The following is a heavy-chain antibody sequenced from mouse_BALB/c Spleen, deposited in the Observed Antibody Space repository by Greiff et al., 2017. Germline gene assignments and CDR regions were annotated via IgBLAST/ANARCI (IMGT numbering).Heavy chain of an antibody. CDR1: GFTFSSYA. CDR2: ISSGGSYT. Sequence: EVQRVESGGGLVKPGGSLKLSCAASGFTFSSYAMSWVRQSPEKRLEWVAEISSGGSYTYYPDTVTGRFTISRDNAKNTLYLEMSSLRSEDTAMYYCARAANWDVKAWFAYWGQGTLVTVSA. CDR3: ARAANWDVKAWFAY. D-gene: IGHD4-1*01. J-gene: IGHJ3*01. V-gene: IGHV5-9-4*01.